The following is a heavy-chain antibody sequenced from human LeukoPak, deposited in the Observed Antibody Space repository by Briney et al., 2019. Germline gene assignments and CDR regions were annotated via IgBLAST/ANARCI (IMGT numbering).Heavy chain of an antibody. Sequence: GKALRHSCSASRFHFRYYVMPWVRQAPAKGLEWVEAIWYDGSNIDYADSVKGRFTISRDNSKNTLYLQMNSLRAEDTAVYYCARGGAGSGWSNWFDPWGQGTLVTVSS. CDR2: IWYDGSNI. CDR3: ARGGAGSGWSNWFDP. D-gene: IGHD6-19*01. V-gene: IGHV3-33*01. J-gene: IGHJ5*02. CDR1: RFHFRYYV.